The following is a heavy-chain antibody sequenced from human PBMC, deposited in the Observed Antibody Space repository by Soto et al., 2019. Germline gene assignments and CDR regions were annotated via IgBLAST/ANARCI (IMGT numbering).Heavy chain of an antibody. V-gene: IGHV1-46*03. D-gene: IGHD1-1*01. CDR3: ATGTTKGENY. CDR2: INPSGGST. CDR1: GFPFTSYA. Sequence: GGSLRLSCAATGFPFTSYAMSWVRQAPGQGLEWMGIINPSGGSTSYAQKFQGRVTMTRDTSTSTVYMELSSLRSEDTAVYYCATGTTKGENYWGQGTLVTVSS. J-gene: IGHJ4*02.